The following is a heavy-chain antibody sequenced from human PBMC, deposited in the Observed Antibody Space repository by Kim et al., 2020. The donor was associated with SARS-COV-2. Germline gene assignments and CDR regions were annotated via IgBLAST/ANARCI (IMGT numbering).Heavy chain of an antibody. V-gene: IGHV1-18*01. D-gene: IGHD6-19*01. CDR3: ARASSGWPNYYFDY. Sequence: QQPQGRVTMTTDTSTSTAYMELRSLGSDDTAVYYCARASSGWPNYYFDYWGQGTLVTVSS. J-gene: IGHJ4*02.